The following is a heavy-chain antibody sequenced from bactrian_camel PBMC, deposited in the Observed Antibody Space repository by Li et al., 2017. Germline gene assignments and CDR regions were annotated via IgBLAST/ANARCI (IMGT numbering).Heavy chain of an antibody. CDR2: ISVGGGKA. CDR1: GDTHKSSC. V-gene: IGHV3S1*01. J-gene: IGHJ6*01. CDR3: ATGGIAVPGFAN. Sequence: HVQLVESGGGSVQIGGSLRLSCVASGDTHKSSCMGWFRQVAGKEREGVATISVGGGKAWYLDSLEGRFTISQDNAKNTVFLQMNSLKSEDTARYYCATGGIAVPGFANWGQGTQVTVS. D-gene: IGHD4*01.